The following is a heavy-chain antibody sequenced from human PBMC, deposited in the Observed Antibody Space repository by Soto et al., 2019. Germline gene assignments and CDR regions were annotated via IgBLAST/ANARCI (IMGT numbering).Heavy chain of an antibody. Sequence: EVQLLDSGGGLVQPGGSLRLSCAVSGFTFSSYAMSWVRQAPGKGLEWVSVISGSGGSTDYADSVKGRFTISRDNSKNTLYLQMNSLRAEDTAVYHCAKDRGYSGYGSIFDYWGQGTLVTVSS. CDR2: ISGSGGST. CDR3: AKDRGYSGYGSIFDY. D-gene: IGHD5-12*01. V-gene: IGHV3-23*01. J-gene: IGHJ4*02. CDR1: GFTFSSYA.